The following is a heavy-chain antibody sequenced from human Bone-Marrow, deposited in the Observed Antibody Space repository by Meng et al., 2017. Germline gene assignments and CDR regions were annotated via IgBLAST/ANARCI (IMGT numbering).Heavy chain of an antibody. CDR3: AKGHYFDASAYYHDAFDI. V-gene: IGHV3-23*01. J-gene: IGHJ3*02. CDR2: ISPSGRTT. D-gene: IGHD3-22*01. Sequence: GESLKISCAASGFSFSSYTMTWVRQAPGKGLEWVSGISPSGRTTYYPYSVKGRFAISRDSSKNTLFLQMSSLRAEDTAIYYCAKGHYFDASAYYHDAFDIWGQGTMVTVSS. CDR1: GFSFSSYT.